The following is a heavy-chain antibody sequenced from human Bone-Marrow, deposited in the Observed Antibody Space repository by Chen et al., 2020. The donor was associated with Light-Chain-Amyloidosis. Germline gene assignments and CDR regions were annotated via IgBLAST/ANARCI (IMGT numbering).Heavy chain of an antibody. V-gene: IGHV3-30*18. D-gene: IGHD3-22*01. J-gene: IGHJ4*02. Sequence: QVQLVESGGGVVQPGRSLRLSCAASGFTFSSYGMHWVRQAPGKGLEWVAVISDDGSNKYYADSVKGRFTISRDNSKNTLYLQMNSLRAEDTAVYYCAKIYYDSSGYYFDYWGQGTLVTVSS. CDR2: ISDDGSNK. CDR1: GFTFSSYG. CDR3: AKIYYDSSGYYFDY.